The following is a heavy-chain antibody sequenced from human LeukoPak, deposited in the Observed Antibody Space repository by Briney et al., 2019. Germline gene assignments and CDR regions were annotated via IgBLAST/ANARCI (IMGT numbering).Heavy chain of an antibody. D-gene: IGHD1-26*01. J-gene: IGHJ4*02. CDR1: RFTFSNHG. CDR2: IWYDGSKK. CDR3: ARDREARYFDY. Sequence: GGSLRLSCAASRFTFSNHGMHWVRQAPGKGLEWVAVIWYDGSKKYYADSVKGRFTISRDNSRNTLYLQMNSLRVEDTAVYYCARDREARYFDYWGQGTLVAVSP. V-gene: IGHV3-33*01.